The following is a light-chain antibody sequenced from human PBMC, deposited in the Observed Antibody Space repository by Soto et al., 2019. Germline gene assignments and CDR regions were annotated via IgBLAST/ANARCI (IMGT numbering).Light chain of an antibody. J-gene: IGKJ4*01. V-gene: IGKV1-12*01. CDR1: QGISNW. CDR2: SAY. Sequence: DIQMTQSPSSVSASVGDRVTITCRASQGISNWLAWYQQQPGKAPKLLISSAYTLQSGVPSRFSGGGSGTHFTLIISSLQPEDFATSYCQQPSTFLPLTFGGGTKVEIK. CDR3: QQPSTFLPLT.